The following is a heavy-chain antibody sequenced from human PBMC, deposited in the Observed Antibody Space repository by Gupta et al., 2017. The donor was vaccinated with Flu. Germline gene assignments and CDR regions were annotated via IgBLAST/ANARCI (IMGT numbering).Heavy chain of an antibody. CDR3: ARHCDTAMVNGFDP. D-gene: IGHD5-18*01. J-gene: IGHJ5*02. CDR1: GGSIRSSSYY. CDR2: IYYSGST. Sequence: QLQLQESGPGLVKPSETLSLACTVSGGSIRSSSYYWGWIRPPPGKGLEWIGSIYYSGSTYYNPSLKSRVTISVDTSKNQFSLKLSSVTAADTAVYYCARHCDTAMVNGFDPWGQGTLVTVSS. V-gene: IGHV4-39*01.